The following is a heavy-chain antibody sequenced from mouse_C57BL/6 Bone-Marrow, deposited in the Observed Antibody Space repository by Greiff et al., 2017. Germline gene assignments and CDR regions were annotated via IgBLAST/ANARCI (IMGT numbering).Heavy chain of an antibody. Sequence: EVQLVASGGGLVQPGGSLSLSCAASGFTFTDYYMSWVRQPPGKALEWLGFIRNKANGYTTEYSASVKGRFTISRDKSQSILYLQMNALRAEDSATYYCARYWGYFDYWGQGTTLTVSS. CDR3: ARYWGYFDY. V-gene: IGHV7-3*01. CDR1: GFTFTDYY. J-gene: IGHJ2*01. CDR2: IRNKANGYTT.